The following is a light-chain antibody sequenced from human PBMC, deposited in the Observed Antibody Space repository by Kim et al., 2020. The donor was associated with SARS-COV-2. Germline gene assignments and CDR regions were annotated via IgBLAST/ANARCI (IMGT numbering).Light chain of an antibody. J-gene: IGLJ2*01. CDR1: SSDVGSYNL. CDR3: CSNTGTSTLI. Sequence: ALTQPASVSGSPGQSITISCTGTSSDVGSYNLVSWYQHHPGKAPKLMIYEVTRRPSGVSNRFSGSKSGNTASLTISGLQTEDEADYYCCSNTGTSTLIFGGGTQLTVL. CDR2: EVT. V-gene: IGLV2-23*02.